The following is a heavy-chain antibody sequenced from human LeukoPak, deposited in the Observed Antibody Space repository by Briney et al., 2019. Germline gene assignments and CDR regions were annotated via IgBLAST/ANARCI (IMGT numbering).Heavy chain of an antibody. J-gene: IGHJ4*02. V-gene: IGHV3-20*04. CDR2: INWNGGST. Sequence: GRSLRLSCVVSGFPFDDYAMHWVRQAPGKGLEWVSGINWNGGSTGYADSVKGRFTISRDNAKNSLYLQMNSLRAEDTALYYCASGYYYGSGNGENLDYWGQGTLVTVSS. CDR3: ASGYYYGSGNGENLDY. D-gene: IGHD3-10*01. CDR1: GFPFDDYA.